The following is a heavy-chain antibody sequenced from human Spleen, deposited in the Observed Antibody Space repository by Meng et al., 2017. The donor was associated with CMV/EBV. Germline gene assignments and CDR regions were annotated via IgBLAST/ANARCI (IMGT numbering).Heavy chain of an antibody. CDR1: GYTFIYYT. Sequence: SCKTSGYTFIYYTIHWVRQAPGQSPEWMGWINCGNGDTRYSPKFQGRVTITGDASATTVYMELTTLRSEDTAVYYCARGPPDFGDTWAQGTLVTVSS. CDR3: ARGPPDFGDT. CDR2: INCGNGDT. V-gene: IGHV1-3*01. J-gene: IGHJ5*02. D-gene: IGHD4-17*01.